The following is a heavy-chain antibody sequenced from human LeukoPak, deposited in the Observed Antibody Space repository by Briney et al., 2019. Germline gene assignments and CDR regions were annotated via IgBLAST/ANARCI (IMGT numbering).Heavy chain of an antibody. Sequence: SVTVSCKASGGTFSSYAISWVRQAPGQGLEWMGRIIPIFGIANYAQKFQGRVTITADKSTSTAYMELSSLRSEDTAVYYCASCQFGATMGALGETPLDVWGQGTTVTVSS. D-gene: IGHD5-12*01. V-gene: IGHV1-69*04. CDR1: GGTFSSYA. CDR3: ASCQFGATMGALGETPLDV. J-gene: IGHJ6*02. CDR2: IIPIFGIA.